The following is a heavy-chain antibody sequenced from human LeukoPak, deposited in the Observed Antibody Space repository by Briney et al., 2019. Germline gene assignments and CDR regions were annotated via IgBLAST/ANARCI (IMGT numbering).Heavy chain of an antibody. D-gene: IGHD3-10*01. CDR3: ARDLMVRGGFGFDP. Sequence: GGSLRLSCAASGFTFSSYAMSWVRQAPGKGLEWVSAISGSGGSTYYADSVKGRFTISRDNSKNTLYLQMNSLRAEDTAVYYCARDLMVRGGFGFDPWGQGTLVTVSS. J-gene: IGHJ5*02. CDR2: ISGSGGST. CDR1: GFTFSSYA. V-gene: IGHV3-23*01.